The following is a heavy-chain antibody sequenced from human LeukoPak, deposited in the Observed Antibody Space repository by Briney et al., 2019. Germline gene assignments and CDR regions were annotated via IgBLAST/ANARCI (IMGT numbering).Heavy chain of an antibody. CDR1: GGSFSGYY. CDR2: INHSGST. J-gene: IGHJ4*02. V-gene: IGHV4-34*01. Sequence: SETLSLTCAVYGGSFSGYYWSWIRQPPGKGLEWIGEINHSGSTNYNPSLESRVTISVDTSKNQFSLKLSSVTAADTAVYYCARVHMRDGFDYWGQGTLVTVSS. CDR3: ARVHMRDGFDY.